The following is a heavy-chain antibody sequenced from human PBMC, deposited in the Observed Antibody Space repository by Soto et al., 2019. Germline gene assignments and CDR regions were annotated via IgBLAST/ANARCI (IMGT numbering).Heavy chain of an antibody. Sequence: QVQLVQSGAEVKKPGASVKVSCKASGYTFTSYAMHWVRQAPGQRLEWMGWINGGNSNTKYSQRFQGRVTITTDTSASTAYMELSSLRSEDTAVYYCARIGYSSGWYSFDYWGQGTLVTVSS. CDR2: INGGNSNT. D-gene: IGHD6-19*01. CDR3: ARIGYSSGWYSFDY. CDR1: GYTFTSYA. V-gene: IGHV1-3*01. J-gene: IGHJ4*02.